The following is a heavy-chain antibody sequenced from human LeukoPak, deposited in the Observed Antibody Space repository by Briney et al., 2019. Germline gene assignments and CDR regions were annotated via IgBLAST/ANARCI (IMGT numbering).Heavy chain of an antibody. CDR2: THWNDDD. Sequence: SGPTLVEPTQTLTLTCTFSGFSLSTSGVGVGWIRQPPGKALEWLAVTHWNDDDFYSPSLKGRLTITKHTSENQVVLTMTNMDPVDTATYYCAHRLAEGPTFDYWGQGTLVTVSS. CDR1: GFSLSTSGVG. J-gene: IGHJ4*02. D-gene: IGHD2-21*01. CDR3: AHRLAEGPTFDY. V-gene: IGHV2-5*01.